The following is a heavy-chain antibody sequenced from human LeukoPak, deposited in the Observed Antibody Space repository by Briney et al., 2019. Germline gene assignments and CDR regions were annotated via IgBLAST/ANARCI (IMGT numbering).Heavy chain of an antibody. CDR1: GFSFPNAW. D-gene: IGHD1-26*01. Sequence: GGSLRLSCAVSGFSFPNAWLSWVRQAPGKGLEWVGRIKGTSDGATTDYAAPVEGRFTISKDDSKKTMYLEMNSLKTEDTAVYYCTTVTGVGALTSRGGQGTLVTVSS. CDR2: IKGTSDGATT. J-gene: IGHJ4*02. V-gene: IGHV3-15*01. CDR3: TTVTGVGALTSR.